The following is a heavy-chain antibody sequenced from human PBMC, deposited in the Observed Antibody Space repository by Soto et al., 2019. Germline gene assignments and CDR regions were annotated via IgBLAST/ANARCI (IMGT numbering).Heavy chain of an antibody. D-gene: IGHD3-10*01. CDR2: IIPILGIA. J-gene: IGHJ5*02. Sequence: ASVKVSCKASGGTFSSYTISWVRQAPGQGLEWMGRIIPILGIANYAQKFQGRVTITADKSTSTAYMELSSLRSEDTAVYYCARDLNTMVRNEGWFDPWGQGTLVTVSS. CDR1: GGTFSSYT. CDR3: ARDLNTMVRNEGWFDP. V-gene: IGHV1-69*04.